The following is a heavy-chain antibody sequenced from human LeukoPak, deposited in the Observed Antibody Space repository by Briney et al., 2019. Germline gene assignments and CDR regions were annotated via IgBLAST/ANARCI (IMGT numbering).Heavy chain of an antibody. V-gene: IGHV3-7*01. Sequence: GGSLRLSCAASGFTFSSYAMSWVRQAPGKGLEWVANMKQDGSEKYYVDSVKGRFTISRDNSKNTVYLQMNSLRAEDTAVYYCARDSYGDYYPSHFDYWGQGTLVTVSS. CDR3: ARDSYGDYYPSHFDY. CDR2: MKQDGSEK. D-gene: IGHD2-21*02. J-gene: IGHJ4*02. CDR1: GFTFSSYA.